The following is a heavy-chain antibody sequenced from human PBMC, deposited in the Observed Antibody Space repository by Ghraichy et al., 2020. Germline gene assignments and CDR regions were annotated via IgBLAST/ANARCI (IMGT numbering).Heavy chain of an antibody. J-gene: IGHJ6*03. CDR2: IYSGGST. CDR3: ARVLAAAGTTFYYYYYYMDV. V-gene: IGHV3-66*01. CDR1: GFTVSSNY. Sequence: GGSLRLSCAASGFTVSSNYMSWVRQAPGKGLEWVSVIYSGGSTYYADSVKGRFTISRDNSKNTLYLQMNSLRAEDTAVYYCARVLAAAGTTFYYYYYYMDVWGKGTTVTVSS. D-gene: IGHD6-13*01.